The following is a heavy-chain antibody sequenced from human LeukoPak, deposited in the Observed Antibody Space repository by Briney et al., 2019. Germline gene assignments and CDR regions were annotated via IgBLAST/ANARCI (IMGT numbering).Heavy chain of an antibody. CDR1: GFIFSSYW. D-gene: IGHD3-3*01. CDR2: IKDDGNEQ. J-gene: IGHJ3*02. Sequence: GGSPRLSCVASGFIFSSYWMSWVRQAPGKGLEWVANIKDDGNEQYYVDSVRGRFTIFRDNAKNSLYLRMNSLRVEDTAMYYCARDPYFDAFDMWGQGTMVTVSS. V-gene: IGHV3-7*01. CDR3: ARDPYFDAFDM.